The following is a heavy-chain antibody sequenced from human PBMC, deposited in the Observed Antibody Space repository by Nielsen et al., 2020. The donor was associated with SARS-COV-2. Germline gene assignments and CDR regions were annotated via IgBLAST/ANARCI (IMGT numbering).Heavy chain of an antibody. CDR3: ASNGYPVHYYYYGMDV. CDR1: GGTFSSYA. J-gene: IGHJ6*02. CDR2: IIPIFGTA. Sequence: SVKVSCKASGGTFSSYAISWVRQAPGQGLEWMGGIIPIFGTANYAQKFQGRVTITADESTSTAYMELSSLRSEDTAVYYCASNGYPVHYYYYGMDVWGQGTTVTVSS. D-gene: IGHD1-1*01. V-gene: IGHV1-69*13.